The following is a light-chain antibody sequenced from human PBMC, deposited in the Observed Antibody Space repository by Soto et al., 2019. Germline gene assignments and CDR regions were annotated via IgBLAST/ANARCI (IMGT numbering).Light chain of an antibody. CDR1: QNITNN. CDR2: HAS. J-gene: IGKJ5*01. V-gene: IGKV1-33*01. Sequence: DIQMTQSPSSLSASIGDRVTITCQARQNITNNLSWYQQKPGKAPNLLIYHASKLAKGVTSRFSGSGSGTDFSFIITSLQREDLATYYCHQYYGLPPLTFGQGTRLWIK. CDR3: HQYYGLPPLT.